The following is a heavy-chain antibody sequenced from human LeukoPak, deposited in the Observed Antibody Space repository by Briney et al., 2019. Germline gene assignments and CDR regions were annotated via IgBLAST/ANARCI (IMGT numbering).Heavy chain of an antibody. CDR2: ISGSGGST. CDR3: AKTDRLANPNYGDYFDY. V-gene: IGHV3-23*01. J-gene: IGHJ4*02. CDR1: GFMFNSYG. D-gene: IGHD5-24*01. Sequence: GGSLRLSCAASGFMFNSYGMSWVRQAPGKGLEWVSAISGSGGSTYYADTVKGRFIISRDNSKNTLYLQMNSLRVDDTAAYYCAKTDRLANPNYGDYFDYWGQGTLVTVSS.